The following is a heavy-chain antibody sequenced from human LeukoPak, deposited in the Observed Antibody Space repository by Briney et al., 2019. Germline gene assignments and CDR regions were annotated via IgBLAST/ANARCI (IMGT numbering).Heavy chain of an antibody. Sequence: AGGSLRLSCAASGFTFSDYYMSWIRQAPGKGLEWVSYISSSGSTIYYADSVKGRFTISRDNAKNSLYLQMNSLRAEDTAVYYCASQGYSGYDTRFSYYGMDVWGQGTTVTVSS. CDR3: ASQGYSGYDTRFSYYGMDV. V-gene: IGHV3-11*01. CDR1: GFTFSDYY. D-gene: IGHD5-12*01. CDR2: ISSSGSTI. J-gene: IGHJ6*02.